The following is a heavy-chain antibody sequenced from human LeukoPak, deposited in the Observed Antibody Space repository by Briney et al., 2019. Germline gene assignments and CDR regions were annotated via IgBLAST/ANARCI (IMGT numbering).Heavy chain of an antibody. Sequence: GGSLRLSCAASGFTFSSYGMSWVRQAPGKGLEWVSAISGSGGSTYYADSVKGRFTISRDNSKNTLYLQMNSLRAEDTAVYYCAKDEAYCSGGSCYPTFPAEWGQGTLVTVSS. CDR1: GFTFSSYG. V-gene: IGHV3-23*01. J-gene: IGHJ4*02. CDR3: AKDEAYCSGGSCYPTFPAE. CDR2: ISGSGGST. D-gene: IGHD2-15*01.